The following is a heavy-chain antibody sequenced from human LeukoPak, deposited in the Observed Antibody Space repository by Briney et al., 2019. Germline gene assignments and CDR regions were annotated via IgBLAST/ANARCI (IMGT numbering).Heavy chain of an antibody. J-gene: IGHJ5*02. CDR2: INHSGST. CDR3: ARHRNTVGRRFDP. D-gene: IGHD2-15*01. CDR1: GGSFSGYY. Sequence: SETLSLTCAVYGGSFSGYYWSWIRQPPGKGLEWIGEINHSGSTNYNPSLKSRVTISVDTSKNQFSLKLSSVTAADTAVYYCARHRNTVGRRFDPWGQGTPVTVSS. V-gene: IGHV4-34*01.